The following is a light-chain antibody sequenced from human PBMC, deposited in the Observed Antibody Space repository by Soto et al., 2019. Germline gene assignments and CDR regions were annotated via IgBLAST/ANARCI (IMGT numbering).Light chain of an antibody. CDR2: GVS. CDR3: SSSTSSNTLV. Sequence: QSVLTQPASVSASPGQSITMSCTGGKNDIGSSDYVSWYQQHPGKAPKLIIYGVSNRPSGTSDRFSGSKSGNTASLTISGLQSDDEADYYCSSSTSSNTLVFGGGTKVTVL. J-gene: IGLJ3*02. CDR1: KNDIGSSDY. V-gene: IGLV2-14*01.